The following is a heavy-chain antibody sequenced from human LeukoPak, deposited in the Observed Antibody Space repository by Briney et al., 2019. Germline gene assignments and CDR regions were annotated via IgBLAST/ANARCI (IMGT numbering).Heavy chain of an antibody. CDR3: VRALGSSSADY. CDR1: GFTSTHSW. D-gene: IGHD6-6*01. CDR2: IKQDGSKK. J-gene: IGHJ4*02. V-gene: IGHV3-7*01. Sequence: GGSLRLSCAASGFTSTHSWMSWVRQAPGKGLEWVANIKQDGSKKYYVDSVEGRFTISRDKAKNSVSLQMNSLRAEDTAVYYCVRALGSSSADYWGQGTLVTVSS.